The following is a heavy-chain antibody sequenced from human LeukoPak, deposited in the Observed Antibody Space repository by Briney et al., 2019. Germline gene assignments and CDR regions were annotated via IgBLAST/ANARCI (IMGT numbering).Heavy chain of an antibody. V-gene: IGHV3-33*06. CDR2: IWYDGSNK. J-gene: IGHJ4*02. CDR3: AKDLRTFDY. CDR1: GFTFSSYG. D-gene: IGHD3-16*01. Sequence: PGGSLRLSCAASGFTFSSYGMPWVRQAPGKGLEWVAVIWYDGSNKYYADSVKGRFTISRDNSKNTLYLQMNNLRAEDTAVYYCAKDLRTFDYWGQGTLVTVSS.